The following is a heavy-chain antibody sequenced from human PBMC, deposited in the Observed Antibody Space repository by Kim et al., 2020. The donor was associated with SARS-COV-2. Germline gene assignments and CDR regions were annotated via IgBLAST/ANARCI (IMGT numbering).Heavy chain of an antibody. D-gene: IGHD2-15*01. J-gene: IGHJ4*02. Sequence: ASVKVSCKASGYTFTGYYMHWVRQAPGQGLEWMGWLNPNSGGTNYAQKFQGRVTMTRDTSISTAYMELSRLRSDDTAGYYCERDLKVAITCYDYWGQGTLVTVSS. CDR2: LNPNSGGT. CDR1: GYTFTGYY. CDR3: ERDLKVAITCYDY. V-gene: IGHV1-2*02.